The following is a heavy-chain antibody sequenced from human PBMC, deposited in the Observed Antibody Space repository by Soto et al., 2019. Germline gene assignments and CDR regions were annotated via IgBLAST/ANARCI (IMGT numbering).Heavy chain of an antibody. D-gene: IGHD7-27*01. J-gene: IGHJ4*02. V-gene: IGHV3-23*01. CDR3: AKDYPTKSTLGPGDQFFDF. CDR1: GFTFSDHA. CDR2: VERGGDGT. Sequence: GGSLRLSCAASGFTFSDHAMSWVRQVPGKGLEWVSGVERGGDGTYTADSVKGRFTISRDNSKNTLYLQMNSLRVEDTAVYYCAKDYPTKSTLGPGDQFFDFWGQGILVTVSS.